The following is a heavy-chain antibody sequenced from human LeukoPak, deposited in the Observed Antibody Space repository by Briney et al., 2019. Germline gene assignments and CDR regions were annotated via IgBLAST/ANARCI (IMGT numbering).Heavy chain of an antibody. CDR2: IYYSGST. CDR1: GGSISSYY. D-gene: IGHD3-10*01. Sequence: PSETLSLTCTVSGGSISSYYWSWIRQPPGKGLEWIGSIYYSGSTYYNPSLKSRVTISVDTSKNQFSLKLSSVTAADTAVYYCARLSNELLWFRESLDYWGQGTLVTVSS. V-gene: IGHV4-59*05. J-gene: IGHJ4*02. CDR3: ARLSNELLWFRESLDY.